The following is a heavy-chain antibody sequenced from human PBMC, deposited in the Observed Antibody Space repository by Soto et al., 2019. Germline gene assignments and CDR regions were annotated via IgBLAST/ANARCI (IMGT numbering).Heavy chain of an antibody. CDR1: GGSISGRC. D-gene: IGHD3-22*01. J-gene: IGHJ5*02. V-gene: IGHV4-59*01. CDR3: AKSHYDSSGYYIIDH. Sequence: ETLSLTCTVSGGSISGRCWSWVRQSPGKGLEWIGYFCYTGSTNYNPSLKSRVTISVDRSKTQCSLKLTSVTAADTAVYYCAKSHYDSSGYYIIDHWGQGTLVTVSS. CDR2: FCYTGST.